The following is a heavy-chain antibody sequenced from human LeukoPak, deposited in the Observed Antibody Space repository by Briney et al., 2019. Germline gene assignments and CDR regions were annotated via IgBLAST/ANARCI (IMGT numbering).Heavy chain of an antibody. J-gene: IGHJ4*02. CDR3: ARGYCRGGSCHFDY. Sequence: SETLSLTCTVSGGPINSYYWSWIRQPPGKGLEWIGYIYYIGSTSYNPSLKSRVTISVDTSKGQFSLNLNSVTAADTAVYYCARGYCRGGSCHFDYWGQGTLVTFSS. CDR2: IYYIGST. CDR1: GGPINSYY. D-gene: IGHD2-15*01. V-gene: IGHV4-59*08.